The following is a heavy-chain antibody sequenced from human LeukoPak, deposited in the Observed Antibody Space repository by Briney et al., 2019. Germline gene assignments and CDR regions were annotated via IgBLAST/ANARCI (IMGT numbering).Heavy chain of an antibody. CDR1: GGTFSSYA. V-gene: IGHV1-69*05. D-gene: IGHD6-19*01. Sequence: GSSVKVSCKASGGTFSSYAISWVRQAPGQGLEWMGGIIPIFGTANYAQKFQGRVTITTDESTSTAYMELSSLRSEDTAVYYCASPIAVAGNVYAFDIWGQGTMVTVSS. J-gene: IGHJ3*02. CDR2: IIPIFGTA. CDR3: ASPIAVAGNVYAFDI.